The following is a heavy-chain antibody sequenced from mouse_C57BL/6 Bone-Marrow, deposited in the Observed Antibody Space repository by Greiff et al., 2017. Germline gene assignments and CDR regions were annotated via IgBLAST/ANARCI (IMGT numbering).Heavy chain of an antibody. J-gene: IGHJ2*01. CDR3: ARDYITGDYFDY. V-gene: IGHV1-72*01. CDR2: IDPNSGGT. CDR1: GYTFTSYW. D-gene: IGHD1-1*01. Sequence: VQLQQPGAELVKPGASVKLSCKASGYTFTSYWMHWVKQRPGRGLEWIGRIDPNSGGTKYNEKFKGKATLTVDKPSSTAYMQLSILTSEDSAVYYCARDYITGDYFDYWGQGTTLTVSS.